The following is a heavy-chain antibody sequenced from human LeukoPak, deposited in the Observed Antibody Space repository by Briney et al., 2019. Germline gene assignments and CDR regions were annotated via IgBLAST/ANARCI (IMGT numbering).Heavy chain of an antibody. Sequence: ASVKVSCKASGYTFTGYYMHWVRRAPGQGLEWMGGINPNSGSTKSAQKFQGRVTMTWDTSISTAYMELSSLTSDDTALYYCAREYCSGGSCYQGFDFWGQGTLVTVSS. V-gene: IGHV1-2*02. CDR1: GYTFTGYY. J-gene: IGHJ4*02. CDR2: INPNSGST. D-gene: IGHD2-15*01. CDR3: AREYCSGGSCYQGFDF.